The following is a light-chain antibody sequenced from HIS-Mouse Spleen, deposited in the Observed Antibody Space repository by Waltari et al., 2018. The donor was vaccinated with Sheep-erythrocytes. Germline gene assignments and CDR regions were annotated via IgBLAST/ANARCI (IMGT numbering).Light chain of an antibody. V-gene: IGLV3-1*01. CDR3: QAWDSSTVV. CDR1: KLGDKY. J-gene: IGLJ2*01. CDR2: TDS. Sequence: SYELTQPPSVSVSPGQTASITCSGAKLGDKYACWYNQKPGQSPVLVIYTDSKRPSGIPERFSGSNSGNTATLTISGTQAMDEADYYCQAWDSSTVVFGGGTKLTVL.